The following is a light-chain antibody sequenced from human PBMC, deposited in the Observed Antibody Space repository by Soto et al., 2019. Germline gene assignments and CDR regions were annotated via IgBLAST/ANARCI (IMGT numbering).Light chain of an antibody. CDR1: SSDVGGYKL. CDR2: DVS. J-gene: IGLJ1*01. Sequence: QSALTQPRSVSGSPGQSVTISCTGTSSDVGGYKLVSWYQQLPGRAPKLMIYDVSERPSGVPDRFSGSKSGNTASLTISGLQAEDEADYYCCSYGGSFPYVFGTGTKLTVL. V-gene: IGLV2-11*01. CDR3: CSYGGSFPYV.